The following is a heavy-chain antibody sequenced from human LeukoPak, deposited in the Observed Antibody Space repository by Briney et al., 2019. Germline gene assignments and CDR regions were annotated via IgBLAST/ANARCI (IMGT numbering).Heavy chain of an antibody. CDR3: ARGPRGSSFLHVEY. J-gene: IGHJ4*02. V-gene: IGHV1-18*04. D-gene: IGHD6-6*01. CDR2: ISTYDGNT. CDR1: GYTFTVYG. Sequence: ASVKVSCKASGYTFTVYGISWVRQAPGQGLEWMGRISTYDGNTNYAQNLQGRVTMTTDTSTSTAYMELTSLRSDDTAVYYCARGPRGSSFLHVEYWGQGTLVTVSS.